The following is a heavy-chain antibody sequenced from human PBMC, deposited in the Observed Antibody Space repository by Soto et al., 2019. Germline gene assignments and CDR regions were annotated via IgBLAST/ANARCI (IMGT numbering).Heavy chain of an antibody. D-gene: IGHD1-1*01. V-gene: IGHV4-59*01. CDR1: GGSISSYY. Sequence: SETLSLTCTVSGGSISSYYGSWIRQPPGKGLEWIGYIYYSGSTNYNPSLKSRVTISVDTSKNQFSLKLSSVTAADTAVYYCARVERRGWFDPWGQGTLVTVSS. CDR3: ARVERRGWFDP. CDR2: IYYSGST. J-gene: IGHJ5*02.